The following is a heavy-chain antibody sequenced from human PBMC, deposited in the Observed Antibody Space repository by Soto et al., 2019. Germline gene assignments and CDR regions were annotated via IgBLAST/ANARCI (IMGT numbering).Heavy chain of an antibody. Sequence: EVQLLESGGCLVQPGGSLRLSCTASRFTFSDHAMTWVRQAPGKGLEWLSGISGGGSGAYYADSEKGRFTVSRANSNNMLFLQMDSLRVEDTAVYYCAIDLWWYTHWGQGTLVTVSS. J-gene: IGHJ4*02. D-gene: IGHD2-15*01. CDR1: RFTFSDHA. CDR3: AIDLWWYTH. CDR2: ISGGGSGA. V-gene: IGHV3-23*01.